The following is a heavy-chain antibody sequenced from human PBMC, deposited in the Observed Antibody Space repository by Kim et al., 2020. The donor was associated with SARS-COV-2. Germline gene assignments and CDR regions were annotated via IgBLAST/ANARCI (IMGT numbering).Heavy chain of an antibody. D-gene: IGHD2-21*02. J-gene: IGHJ4*02. V-gene: IGHV4-30-2*01. Sequence: YDTPSLKSRVTISVDRSKNQFSLKLGSVTAAGTAVYYCARGRGVVTAHDYWGQGTLVTVSS. CDR3: ARGRGVVTAHDY.